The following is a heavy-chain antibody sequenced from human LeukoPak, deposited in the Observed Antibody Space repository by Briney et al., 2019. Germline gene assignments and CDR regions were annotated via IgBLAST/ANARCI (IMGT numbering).Heavy chain of an antibody. CDR2: ISGSGGST. Sequence: PGGSLRLSCAASGFTFSSDAMSWVRQAPGKGLEWVSAISGSGGSTYYADSVKGRFTISRDNSKNTLYLQMNSLRAEDTAVYYCAKGYYDILTGYPVAYYYYGMDVWGQGTTVTVSS. CDR3: AKGYYDILTGYPVAYYYYGMDV. V-gene: IGHV3-23*01. J-gene: IGHJ6*02. D-gene: IGHD3-9*01. CDR1: GFTFSSDA.